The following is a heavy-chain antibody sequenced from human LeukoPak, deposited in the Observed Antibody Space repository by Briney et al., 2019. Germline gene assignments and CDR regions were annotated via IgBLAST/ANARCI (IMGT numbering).Heavy chain of an antibody. D-gene: IGHD3-16*01. Sequence: GGSLRLSCAASGFTFSSYAMSWVRQTPGKGLEWVSAISGSGGRTYYADSVKGRFTISRDNSKNMLYLQMNSLRAEDTAVYYCAKSNPEGVDFDYWGQGTLVTVSS. CDR1: GFTFSSYA. CDR3: AKSNPEGVDFDY. V-gene: IGHV3-23*01. J-gene: IGHJ4*02. CDR2: ISGSGGRT.